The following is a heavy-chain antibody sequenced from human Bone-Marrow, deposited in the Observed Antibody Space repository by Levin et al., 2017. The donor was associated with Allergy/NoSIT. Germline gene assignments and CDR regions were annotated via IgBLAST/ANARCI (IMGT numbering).Heavy chain of an antibody. CDR2: INEDGSET. J-gene: IGHJ6*01. CDR1: GFIFSSHW. D-gene: IGHD5/OR15-5a*01. V-gene: IGHV3-7*01. CDR3: LSGPMDV. Sequence: PGGSLRLSCAASGFIFSSHWMMWVRQAPGKGLEWLANINEDGSETYYVDSIKGRFTISRDNAGNSLYLQLNSLRVDDTAVYFCLSGPMDVWGQGTTVIVSS.